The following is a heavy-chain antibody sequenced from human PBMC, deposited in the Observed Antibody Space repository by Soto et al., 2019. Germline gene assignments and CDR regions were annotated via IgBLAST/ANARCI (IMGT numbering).Heavy chain of an antibody. J-gene: IGHJ5*02. CDR2: ISSSSSST. V-gene: IGHV3-48*03. CDR3: TRRVIVPVGETIPGCFDP. Sequence: GSLRLSCAASGFAFSTYEMNRVRQAPGKGLEWVSKISSSSSSTFYADPVTGRSIISRDNAKNSLYLQMNRLRAEDTAVYYCTRRVIVPVGETIPGCFDPWGQGTLVTVSS. D-gene: IGHD2-2*02. CDR1: GFAFSTYE.